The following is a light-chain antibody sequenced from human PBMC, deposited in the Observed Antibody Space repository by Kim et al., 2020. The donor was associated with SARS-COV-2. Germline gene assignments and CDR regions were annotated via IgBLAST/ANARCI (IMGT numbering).Light chain of an antibody. CDR1: SSDVGGYNY. V-gene: IGLV2-8*01. Sequence: GQSVTISCTGTSSDVGGYNYVSWYQQHPGKAPNLMIYEVSKRPSGVPDRFSGSKSGNTASLTVSGLQAEDEADYYCTSHAGSNSLVFGGGTQLTVL. CDR3: TSHAGSNSLV. J-gene: IGLJ2*01. CDR2: EVS.